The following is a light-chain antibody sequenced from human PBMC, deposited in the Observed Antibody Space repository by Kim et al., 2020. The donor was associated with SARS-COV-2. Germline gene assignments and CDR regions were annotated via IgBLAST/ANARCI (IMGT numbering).Light chain of an antibody. V-gene: IGKV1-8*01. J-gene: IGKJ2*01. Sequence: AIRMTQSPSSISASAGDRVTITCRASHDITNYLAWYQQKPGEAPKVLIYSASTLQSGVPSRFSGSGYGTFFTLTISSLQSEDFATYYCQQYYKYPPDYTFGQGTKLEI. CDR2: SAS. CDR3: QQYYKYPPDYT. CDR1: HDITNY.